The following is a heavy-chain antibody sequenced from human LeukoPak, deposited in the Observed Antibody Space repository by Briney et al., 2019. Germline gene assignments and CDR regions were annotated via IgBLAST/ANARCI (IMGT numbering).Heavy chain of an antibody. CDR1: GYTFSMYN. V-gene: IGHV1-18*04. J-gene: IGHJ4*02. Sequence: ASVKVSCKASGYTFSMYNMHWVRQAPGQGLEWMGWISAYNGDTNYAQKLRGRVTLTTDTSTSTTYMELRSLRSDDTAVYYCARDMVRGVMGYWGQGTLVTVSS. D-gene: IGHD3-10*01. CDR2: ISAYNGDT. CDR3: ARDMVRGVMGY.